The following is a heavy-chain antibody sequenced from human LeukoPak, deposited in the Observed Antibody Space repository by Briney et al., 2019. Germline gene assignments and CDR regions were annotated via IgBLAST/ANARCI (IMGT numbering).Heavy chain of an antibody. J-gene: IGHJ3*02. CDR3: ARDFGITGTGNDI. V-gene: IGHV3-53*01. D-gene: IGHD1-20*01. Sequence: HSGGSLRLSCAASGFTVSSNYMSWVRQAPGKGLEWVSVIYSGGSTYYADSVKGRFIISRDNSKNTLYLQMNSLRAEDTAVYYCARDFGITGTGNDIWGQGTMVTVSS. CDR2: IYSGGST. CDR1: GFTVSSNY.